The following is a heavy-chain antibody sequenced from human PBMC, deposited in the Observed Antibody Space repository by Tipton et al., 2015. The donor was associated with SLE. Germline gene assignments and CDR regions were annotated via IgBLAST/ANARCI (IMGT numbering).Heavy chain of an antibody. CDR3: ASQQLPYYYGMDV. V-gene: IGHV3-33*01. Sequence: SLRVSCAASGFTFSSYGMHWVRQAPGKGLEWVAVIWYDGSNKYYADSVKGRFTISRDNSKNTLYLQMNSLRAEDTAVYYCASQQLPYYYGMDVWGQGTTVTVSS. CDR2: IWYDGSNK. D-gene: IGHD6-13*01. J-gene: IGHJ6*02. CDR1: GFTFSSYG.